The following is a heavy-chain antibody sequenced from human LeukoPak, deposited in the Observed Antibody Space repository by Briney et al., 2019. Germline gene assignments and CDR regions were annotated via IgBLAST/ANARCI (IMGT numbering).Heavy chain of an antibody. Sequence: SETLSLTCAVYGGSFSGYYWSWIRQPPGKGLEWIGEINHSGSTNYNPSLKSRVTISVDTSKNQFSLKLSSVTAADTAVYYCARWPTAAGMNYCYYYYGMDVWGQGTTVTVSS. CDR1: GGSFSGYY. CDR2: INHSGST. J-gene: IGHJ6*02. V-gene: IGHV4-34*01. D-gene: IGHD6-13*01. CDR3: ARWPTAAGMNYCYYYYGMDV.